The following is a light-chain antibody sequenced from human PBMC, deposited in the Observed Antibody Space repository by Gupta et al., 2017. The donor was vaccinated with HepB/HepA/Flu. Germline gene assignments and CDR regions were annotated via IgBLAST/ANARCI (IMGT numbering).Light chain of an antibody. CDR1: TSTIRNNA. Sequence: QSVLTQPPSVSEAPRQRVTISCSGRTSTIRNNAISWYQQLPGKAPKLLIYYDDLLPSGVSGRFSGSKSGTSASLAISGLQSEDEGDYYCAAWDDILDAVVFGGGTKLTVL. CDR3: AAWDDILDAVV. J-gene: IGLJ2*01. V-gene: IGLV1-36*01. CDR2: YDD.